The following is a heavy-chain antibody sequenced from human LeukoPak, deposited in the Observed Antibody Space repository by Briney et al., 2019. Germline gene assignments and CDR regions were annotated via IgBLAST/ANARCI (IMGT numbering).Heavy chain of an antibody. D-gene: IGHD6-13*01. V-gene: IGHV3-74*01. CDR3: ARTSYTSSRFDY. Sequence: GGSLRLSCAASGFTFSSYWMHWVRQAPGKGLVWVSRINSDGSITSYADSVKGRFTISRDNAKNTLYLQMNSLRAEDTAVYYCARTSYTSSRFDYWGQGTLVTVSS. CDR2: INSDGSIT. J-gene: IGHJ4*02. CDR1: GFTFSSYW.